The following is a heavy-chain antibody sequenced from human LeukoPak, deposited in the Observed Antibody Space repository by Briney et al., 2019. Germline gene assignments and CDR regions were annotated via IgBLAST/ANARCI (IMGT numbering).Heavy chain of an antibody. V-gene: IGHV3-48*01. Sequence: PSGTLCLSCAASGFTFSDYSLNWDRHGPGKGLEGVSYITKSSSIMQYADSVKVRLTISRDNAKNSLYLQMNSLSAEDTAVYDCARDRNPYYIDYWGQGTLVTVSS. CDR2: ITKSSSIM. J-gene: IGHJ4*02. D-gene: IGHD1-14*01. CDR1: GFTFSDYS. CDR3: ARDRNPYYIDY.